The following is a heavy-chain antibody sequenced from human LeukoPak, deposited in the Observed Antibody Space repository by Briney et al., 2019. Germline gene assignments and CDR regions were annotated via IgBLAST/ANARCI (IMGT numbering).Heavy chain of an antibody. CDR2: IYYSGST. CDR1: GGSIRSYY. D-gene: IGHD2-2*01. V-gene: IGHV4-59*12. Sequence: PSGTLSLTCTVSGGSIRSYYWSWIRQPPGKGLEWIGYIYYSGSTNYNPSLKSRVTISVDTSKNQFSLKLSSVTAADTAVYYCARDPQKGYCSSTSCYSSYWYFDLWGRATLVTVSS. CDR3: ARDPQKGYCSSTSCYSSYWYFDL. J-gene: IGHJ2*01.